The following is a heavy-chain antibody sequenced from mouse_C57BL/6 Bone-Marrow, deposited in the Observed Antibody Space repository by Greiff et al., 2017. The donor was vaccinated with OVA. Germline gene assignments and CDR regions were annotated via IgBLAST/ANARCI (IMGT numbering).Heavy chain of an antibody. CDR3: ARDAWGYSNYWYFDV. V-gene: IGHV7-1*01. Sequence: EVMLVESGGGLVQSGRSLRLSCATSGFTFSDFYMEWVRQAPGKGLEWIAASRNKANDYTTEYSASVKGRFIVSRDTSQSILYLQMNALRAEDTAIYDCARDAWGYSNYWYFDVWGTGTTVTVSS. CDR1: GFTFSDFY. D-gene: IGHD2-5*01. J-gene: IGHJ1*03. CDR2: SRNKANDYTT.